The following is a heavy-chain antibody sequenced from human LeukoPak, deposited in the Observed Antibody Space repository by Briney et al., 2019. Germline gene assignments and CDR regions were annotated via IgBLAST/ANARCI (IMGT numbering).Heavy chain of an antibody. CDR1: GFTFSSYS. V-gene: IGHV3-48*04. D-gene: IGHD3-9*01. Sequence: AGSLRLSCAASGFTFSSYSMNWVRQAPGKGLEWVSYISISSSTIYYADSVKGRFTISRDNAKHSLYLQMNSLRAEDTAVYYCAKEWTPLVARTYYFDYWGQGTLVTVSS. J-gene: IGHJ4*02. CDR2: ISISSSTI. CDR3: AKEWTPLVARTYYFDY.